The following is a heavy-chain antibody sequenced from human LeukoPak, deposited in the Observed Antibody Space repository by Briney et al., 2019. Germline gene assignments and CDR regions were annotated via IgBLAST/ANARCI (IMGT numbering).Heavy chain of an antibody. J-gene: IGHJ4*02. V-gene: IGHV4-34*01. CDR1: GGSFSGYY. Sequence: SETLSLTCAVYGGSFSGYYWSWIRQPPGKGLEWIEEINHSGSTNYNPSLKSRVTISVDTSKNQFSLKLSSVTAADTAVYYCARGRVYDYVWGSYRRPYYFDYWGQGTLVTVSS. CDR2: INHSGST. CDR3: ARGRVYDYVWGSYRRPYYFDY. D-gene: IGHD3-16*02.